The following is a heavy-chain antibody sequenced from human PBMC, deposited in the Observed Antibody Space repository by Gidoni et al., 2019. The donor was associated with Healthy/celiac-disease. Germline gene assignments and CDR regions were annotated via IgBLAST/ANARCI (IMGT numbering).Heavy chain of an antibody. V-gene: IGHV1-69*04. D-gene: IGHD5-18*01. CDR2: IIPILGIA. Sequence: QVQLVQSGAEVKKPGSSVKVSCKASGGTFSSYAISWVRKAPGQGLGWMGRIIPILGIANYAQKFQGRVTITADKSTGTAYMELSSLRSEDTAVYYCARDYNSVGVGIQLWLGVFDYWGQGTLVTVSS. CDR1: GGTFSSYA. CDR3: ARDYNSVGVGIQLWLGVFDY. J-gene: IGHJ4*02.